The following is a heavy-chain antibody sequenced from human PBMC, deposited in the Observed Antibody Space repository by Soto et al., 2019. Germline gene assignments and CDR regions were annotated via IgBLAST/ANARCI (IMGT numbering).Heavy chain of an antibody. J-gene: IGHJ6*02. CDR2: INPNSGGT. D-gene: IGHD5-12*01. Sequence: GASVKVSCKASGYTFSDYYLNWVRQAPGQGLEWMGWINPNSGGTDYAQNFQGRVTLTRDTSISTAYMELSRLRSDDTAVYYCAGCSLIGCDYYYGMDVWGQGTTVTVYS. V-gene: IGHV1-2*02. CDR1: GYTFSDYY. CDR3: AGCSLIGCDYYYGMDV.